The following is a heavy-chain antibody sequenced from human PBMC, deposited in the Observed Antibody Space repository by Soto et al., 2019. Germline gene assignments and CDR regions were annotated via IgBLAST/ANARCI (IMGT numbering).Heavy chain of an antibody. J-gene: IGHJ4*02. CDR3: TKGGIPRRYNIPKVDFDY. CDR1: VFIFNNYA. CDR2: ISGSGATT. D-gene: IGHD1-1*01. V-gene: IGHV3-23*01. Sequence: HPGGSLRLSCAASVFIFNNYAMSWVRQAPGKGLEWVSAISGSGATTYYPDSVKGHFTISRDNSKNTLYLQMNNLRAEDTAVYYCTKGGIPRRYNIPKVDFDYWGQGSMVTVSS.